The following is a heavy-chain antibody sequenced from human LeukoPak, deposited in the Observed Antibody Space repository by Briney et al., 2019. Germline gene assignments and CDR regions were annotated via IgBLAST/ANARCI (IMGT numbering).Heavy chain of an antibody. Sequence: GGSMRLFCAASGFTFSSYGMHWVRQAPGKGLEWVAVISYDGSNKYYADSVKGRFTISRDNSKNTLYLQMNSLRAEDTAVYYCAKDWGIVGANGWHYFDYWGQGTLVTVSS. J-gene: IGHJ4*02. CDR1: GFTFSSYG. V-gene: IGHV3-30*18. D-gene: IGHD1-26*01. CDR2: ISYDGSNK. CDR3: AKDWGIVGANGWHYFDY.